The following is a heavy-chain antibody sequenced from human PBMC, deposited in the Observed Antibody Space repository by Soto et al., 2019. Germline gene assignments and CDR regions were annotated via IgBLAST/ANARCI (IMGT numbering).Heavy chain of an antibody. V-gene: IGHV3-30*02. D-gene: IGHD3-16*01. CDR2: IWNDGSNK. CDR3: AKDNSRLRKWPVGAHAS. CDR1: GFAFNYYG. Sequence: QVLLEESGGGVVQPGGSLRLSCAASGFAFNYYGMHWVRQAPGKGLVWVSFIWNDGSNKYYANSVKGRFTISRDSSKDTLYLQMTSLTPEDTAVYYCAKDNSRLRKWPVGAHASWGEGALV. J-gene: IGHJ5*02.